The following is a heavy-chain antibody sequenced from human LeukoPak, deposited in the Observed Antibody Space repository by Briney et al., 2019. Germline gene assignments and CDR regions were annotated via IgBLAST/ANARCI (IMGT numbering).Heavy chain of an antibody. CDR2: ISGSGGST. CDR3: AKVPSSGGDYIHFDY. D-gene: IGHD4-17*01. CDR1: GFTFSSNA. V-gene: IGHV3-23*01. J-gene: IGHJ4*02. Sequence: RGSLRLSCAASGFTFSSNAMSWVRQAPGKGLEWVSAISGSGGSTYYADSVKGRFTISRDNSKNTLYLQMNSLRAEDTAVYYCAKVPSSGGDYIHFDYWGQGTLVTVSS.